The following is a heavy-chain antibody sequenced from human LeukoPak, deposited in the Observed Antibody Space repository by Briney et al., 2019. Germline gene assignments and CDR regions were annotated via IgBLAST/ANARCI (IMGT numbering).Heavy chain of an antibody. CDR2: INHSGST. J-gene: IGHJ4*02. Sequence: PSETLSLTCTVSNGSISSYYWSWIRQPPGKGLERIGEINHSGSTNYNPSLKSRVTISVDTSKNQFSLKLSSVTAADTAVYYCARGPTYYYDSSGYSFDYWGQGTLVTVSS. CDR3: ARGPTYYYDSSGYSFDY. D-gene: IGHD3-22*01. V-gene: IGHV4-34*01. CDR1: NGSISSYY.